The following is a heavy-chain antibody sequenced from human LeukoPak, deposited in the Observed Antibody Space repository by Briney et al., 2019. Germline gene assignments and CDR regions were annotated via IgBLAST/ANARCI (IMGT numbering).Heavy chain of an antibody. J-gene: IGHJ4*02. Sequence: GGSLRLSCAASGFTFSSYWMSWVRQAPGKGLEWVANIKQDGSEKYYVDSVKGRFTISRDNAKNSLYLQMNSLRAEDTAVYYCAREVYDILTGFVVPSYFDYWGQGTLVTVSS. CDR3: AREVYDILTGFVVPSYFDY. D-gene: IGHD3-9*01. CDR2: IKQDGSEK. CDR1: GFTFSSYW. V-gene: IGHV3-7*01.